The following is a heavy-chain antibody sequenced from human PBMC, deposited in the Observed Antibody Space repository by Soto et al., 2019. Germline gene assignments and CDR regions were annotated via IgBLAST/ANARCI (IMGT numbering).Heavy chain of an antibody. J-gene: IGHJ4*02. D-gene: IGHD6-13*01. Sequence: QVQLVESGGGVVQPGRSLRLSCAASGFTFSSYGMHWVRQAPGKGLEWVAVISYDGSNKYYADSVKGRFTISRDNSKKKLYLQMNSLRAEDTAVYYCAKDSPIWTIAAEIDYWGQGTLVTVSS. V-gene: IGHV3-30*18. CDR2: ISYDGSNK. CDR3: AKDSPIWTIAAEIDY. CDR1: GFTFSSYG.